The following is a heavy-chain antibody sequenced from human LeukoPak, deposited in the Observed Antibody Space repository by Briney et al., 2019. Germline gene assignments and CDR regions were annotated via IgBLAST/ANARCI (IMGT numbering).Heavy chain of an antibody. Sequence: GGSLRLSCAASGFTFSSYAMHWVRQAPGKGLEYVSAISSNGGGTYYANSVKGRFTISRDNSKNTLYLQMGSLRTEDMAVYYCARIAPTPPFTDYWGQGTLVTVSS. CDR2: ISSNGGGT. CDR1: GFTFSSYA. J-gene: IGHJ4*02. V-gene: IGHV3-64*01. D-gene: IGHD4-17*01. CDR3: ARIAPTPPFTDY.